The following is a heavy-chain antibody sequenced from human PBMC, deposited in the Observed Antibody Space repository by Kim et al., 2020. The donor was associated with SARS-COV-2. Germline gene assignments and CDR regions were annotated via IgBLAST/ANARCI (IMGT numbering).Heavy chain of an antibody. V-gene: IGHV5-51*01. Sequence: GESLKISCETSGYTFNNYWIGWVRQMPGKGLEWMGIIYPNDFLTKYSPSFQGQVTISADRSINTAYLQWGSLKASDSAIYYCVRRGAQAAEHLQYSGQGT. CDR2: IYPNDFLT. CDR1: GYTFNNYW. D-gene: IGHD2-15*01. CDR3: VRRGAQAAEHLQY. J-gene: IGHJ1*01.